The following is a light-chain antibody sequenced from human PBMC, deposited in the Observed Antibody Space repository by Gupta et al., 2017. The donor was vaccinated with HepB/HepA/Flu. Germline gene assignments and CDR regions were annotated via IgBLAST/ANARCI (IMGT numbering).Light chain of an antibody. Sequence: SYELTQPPSVSVSPGQTASITCSGDKLGDKYACWYQQKPGQSPVLVIYQDSKRPSGIPERFSGSNSGNTATLTISGTQAVDEDDYYCQAWDSSTAVFGGGTKLTVL. CDR1: KLGDKY. CDR3: QAWDSSTAV. V-gene: IGLV3-1*01. J-gene: IGLJ2*01. CDR2: QDS.